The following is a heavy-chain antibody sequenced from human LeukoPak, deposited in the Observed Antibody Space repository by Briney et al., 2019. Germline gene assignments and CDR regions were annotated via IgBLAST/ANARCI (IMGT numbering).Heavy chain of an antibody. J-gene: IGHJ4*02. CDR3: ARHYPYGSGSYSPFYFDY. D-gene: IGHD3-10*01. CDR1: GDSISSYY. Sequence: SETLSLTCTVSGDSISSYYWSWTRQPPGKGLEWIGYIYYSGSTNYNPSLKSRVTISVDTSKNQFSLKLSSMTAADTGVYYCARHYPYGSGSYSPFYFDYWGQGTLVTVS. V-gene: IGHV4-59*08. CDR2: IYYSGST.